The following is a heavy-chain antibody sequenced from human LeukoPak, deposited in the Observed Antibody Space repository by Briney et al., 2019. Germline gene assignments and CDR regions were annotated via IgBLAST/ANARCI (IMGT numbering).Heavy chain of an antibody. CDR1: GYSFTTYW. Sequence: GESLKISCKASGYSFTTYWIGWVRQMPGKGLEWTGIIYPGDSDTTYSPSFQGQVTISVDKSITTAYLQWSSLKASDTAMYYCAKLGAYSSSWYGFFDYWGQGTLVAVSS. CDR2: IYPGDSDT. CDR3: AKLGAYSSSWYGFFDY. V-gene: IGHV5-51*01. D-gene: IGHD6-13*01. J-gene: IGHJ4*02.